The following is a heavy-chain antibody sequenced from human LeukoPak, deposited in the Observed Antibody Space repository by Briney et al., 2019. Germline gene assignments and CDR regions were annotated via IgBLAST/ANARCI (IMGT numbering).Heavy chain of an antibody. CDR3: AKDSVYYDSSPGN. J-gene: IGHJ4*02. CDR1: GFTFSSYG. CDR2: IWYDGSNK. D-gene: IGHD3-22*01. Sequence: GSLRLSCAASGFTFSSYGMHWVRQAPGKGLEGVAVIWYDGSNKYYADSVKGRFTISRDNSKNTLYLQMNSLRAEDTAVYYCAKDSVYYDSSPGNWGQGTLVTVSS. V-gene: IGHV3-33*06.